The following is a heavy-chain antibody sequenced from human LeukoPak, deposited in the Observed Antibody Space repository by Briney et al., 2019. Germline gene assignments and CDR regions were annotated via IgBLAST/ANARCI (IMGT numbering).Heavy chain of an antibody. J-gene: IGHJ3*02. Sequence: ASVKVSCKASGYTFTGYYMHWVRQAPGQGLEWMGWINPNSGGTNYAQKFQGRVTMTRDTSISTAYLQWSSLKASDTAMYYCARQGYYGSGSYSAFDIWGQGTMVTVSS. D-gene: IGHD3-10*01. CDR2: INPNSGGT. CDR1: GYTFTGYY. V-gene: IGHV1-2*02. CDR3: ARQGYYGSGSYSAFDI.